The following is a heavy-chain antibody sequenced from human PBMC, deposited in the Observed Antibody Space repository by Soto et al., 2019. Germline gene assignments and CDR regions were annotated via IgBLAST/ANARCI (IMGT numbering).Heavy chain of an antibody. CDR1: GGTFSSYA. J-gene: IGHJ4*02. V-gene: IGHV1-69*06. D-gene: IGHD2-15*01. Sequence: QVQLVQSGAEVKKPGSSVKVSCKASGGTFSSYAISWVRQAPGQGLEWMGGIIPIFGTANNAQKFQGRVTITADKSTSTAYMELSSLRSEDTAVYYCARSNRGISRRVGFDYCGQGTLVTVSS. CDR3: ARSNRGISRRVGFDY. CDR2: IIPIFGTA.